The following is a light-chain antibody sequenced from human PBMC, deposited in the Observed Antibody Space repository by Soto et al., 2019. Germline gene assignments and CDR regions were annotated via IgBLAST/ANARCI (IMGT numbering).Light chain of an antibody. CDR1: QGIGDS. Sequence: DIQMTQSPSSLSSSVGDRVTISCRASQGIGDSFAWFQQRPGKPPKVLIHAASTLYSGVPSRFSGSGSGTNFTLTISSLRPEDFAVYFCQKYNFAPFTFGPGTRVDIK. J-gene: IGKJ3*01. CDR3: QKYNFAPFT. V-gene: IGKV1-27*01. CDR2: AAS.